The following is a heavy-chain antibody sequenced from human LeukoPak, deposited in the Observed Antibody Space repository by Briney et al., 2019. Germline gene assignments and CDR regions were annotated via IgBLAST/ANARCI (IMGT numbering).Heavy chain of an antibody. D-gene: IGHD3-10*01. V-gene: IGHV4-34*01. CDR2: INHSGST. CDR3: ARGGFLRELGTVDY. CDR1: GGSFSGYY. Sequence: SETLSLTCAVYGGSFSGYYWSWIRQPPGKGLEWIGEINHSGSTNYNPSLKSRVTISVDTSKNQFSLKLSSVTAADTAVYYCARGGFLRELGTVDYWGQGTLVTVSS. J-gene: IGHJ4*02.